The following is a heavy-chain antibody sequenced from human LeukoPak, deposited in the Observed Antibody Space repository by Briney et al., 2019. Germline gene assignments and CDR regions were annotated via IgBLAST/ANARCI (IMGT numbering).Heavy chain of an antibody. V-gene: IGHV1-2*02. CDR2: INPKSDGT. CDR3: ARDGVGAGKTFDY. D-gene: IGHD3-16*01. J-gene: IGHJ4*02. CDR1: GYTFTGYY. Sequence: GASVKVSCKASGYTFTGYYIHWVRQAPGQGLEWMGWINPKSDGTNYAQKFQGRVTMTRDTSISTVYMELSRLRSDDTAVYYCARDGVGAGKTFDYWGQGTQVTVSS.